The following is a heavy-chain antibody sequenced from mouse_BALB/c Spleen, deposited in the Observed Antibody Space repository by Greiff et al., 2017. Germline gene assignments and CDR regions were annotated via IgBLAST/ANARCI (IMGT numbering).Heavy chain of an antibody. V-gene: IGHV5-6-5*01. Sequence: EVKLEESGGGLVKPGGSLKLSCAASGFTFSSYAMSWVRQTPEKRLEWVASISSGGSTYYPDSVKGRFTISRDNARNILYLQMSSLRSEDTAMYFCARDYDGYYDFDYWGQGNPLTVSS. CDR3: ARDYDGYYDFDY. CDR2: ISSGGST. CDR1: GFTFSSYA. D-gene: IGHD2-3*01. J-gene: IGHJ2*01.